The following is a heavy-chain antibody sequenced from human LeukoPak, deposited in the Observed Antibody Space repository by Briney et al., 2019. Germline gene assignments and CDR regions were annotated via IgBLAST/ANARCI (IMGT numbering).Heavy chain of an antibody. CDR3: ARGPSVPRLTDRFDY. J-gene: IGHJ4*02. V-gene: IGHV3-48*04. D-gene: IGHD4-11*01. CDR1: GFTFSSYS. CDR2: ISSTGTTI. Sequence: GGSLRLSCAASGFTFSSYSMNWVRQAPGKGLEWVSYISSTGTTIYYADSVKGRFAISRDNAKNSLYLQMNSLRAEDTAVYYCARGPSVPRLTDRFDYWGQGTLVTVSS.